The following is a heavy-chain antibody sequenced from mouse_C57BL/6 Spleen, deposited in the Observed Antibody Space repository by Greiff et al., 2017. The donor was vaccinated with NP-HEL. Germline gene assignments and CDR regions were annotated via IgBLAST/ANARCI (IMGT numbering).Heavy chain of an antibody. D-gene: IGHD2-4*01. CDR2: ISYDGSN. CDR1: GYSITSGYY. V-gene: IGHV3-6*01. CDR3: ARGEASTMITT. Sequence: VQLKESGPGLVKPSQSLSLTCSVTGYSITSGYYWNWIRQFPGNKLEWMGYISYDGSNNYNPSLKNRISITRDTSKNQFFLKLNSVTTEDTATYYCARGEASTMITTWGQGTTLTVSS. J-gene: IGHJ2*01.